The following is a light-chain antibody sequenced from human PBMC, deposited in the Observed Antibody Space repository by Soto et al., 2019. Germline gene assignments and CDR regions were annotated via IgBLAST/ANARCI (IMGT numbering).Light chain of an antibody. CDR3: QHYDTKWT. V-gene: IGKV1-5*01. J-gene: IGKJ1*01. Sequence: DFQMTQSPSTLSASIGDRVTITCRGSQRIDRWLAWYQQKPGEAPQVLIYDVSNLYNGVPARFSGSGSGTEFTRPISSVQLDYFGTYYCQHYDTKWTFGQGTKVEIK. CDR1: QRIDRW. CDR2: DVS.